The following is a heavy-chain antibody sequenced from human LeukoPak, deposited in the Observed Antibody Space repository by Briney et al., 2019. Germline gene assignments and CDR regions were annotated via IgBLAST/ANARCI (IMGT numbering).Heavy chain of an antibody. J-gene: IGHJ4*02. V-gene: IGHV5-51*01. CDR1: ETSFPSTG. CDR3: AREGSDSSGLDY. CDR2: IYPGDSDT. D-gene: IGHD3-22*01. Sequence: PGESLKISCKVLETSFPSTGLAGGRQLPGKGLNWMGIIYPGDSDTRYSPSFQGQVTISADKSISTAYLQWSSLKASDTAMYYCAREGSDSSGLDYWGQGTLVTVSS.